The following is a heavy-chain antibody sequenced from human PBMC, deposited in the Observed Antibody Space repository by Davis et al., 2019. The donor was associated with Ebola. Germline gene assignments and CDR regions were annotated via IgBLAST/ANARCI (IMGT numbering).Heavy chain of an antibody. CDR1: GFTLSSYW. CDR3: AGGKDSSGWYGDDAFDF. J-gene: IGHJ3*01. D-gene: IGHD6-19*01. CDR2: INSDGSST. Sequence: GESLKISCAASGFTLSSYWMHWVRQAPGKGLVWVSRINSDGSSTSYADSVKGRFTISRDNAKNTLYLQMNSLRAEDTAVYYCAGGKDSSGWYGDDAFDFWGQGTMVTVSS. V-gene: IGHV3-74*01.